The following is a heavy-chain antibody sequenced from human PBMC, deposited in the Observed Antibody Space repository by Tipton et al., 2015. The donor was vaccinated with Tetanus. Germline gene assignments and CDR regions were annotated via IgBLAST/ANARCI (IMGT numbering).Heavy chain of an antibody. Sequence: SLRLSCEVSGFIYSSYAMNWVRQAPGKGLEWVASVSSTSSYIYYADSLKGRFTISRDNAKNSLYLQMDNLRAEDTAVYFCASGPALDYWGQGTLVTVSS. CDR3: ASGPALDY. V-gene: IGHV3-21*06. CDR2: VSSTSSYI. J-gene: IGHJ4*02. CDR1: GFIYSSYA.